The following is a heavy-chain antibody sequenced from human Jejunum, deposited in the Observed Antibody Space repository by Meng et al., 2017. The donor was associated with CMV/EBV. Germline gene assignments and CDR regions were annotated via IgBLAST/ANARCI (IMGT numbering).Heavy chain of an antibody. J-gene: IGHJ4*02. D-gene: IGHD2-15*01. CDR1: GLSVGISH. CDR3: VVGHDSRKVAY. Sequence: SGLSVGISHMNWVRQAPGKGMEWVSVMCSGDTTHYADSVKGRFIIYRDNSMNTLYLQMDSLRAEDTAVYYCVVGHDSRKVAYWGQGTLVTVSS. V-gene: IGHV3-53*01. CDR2: MCSGDTT.